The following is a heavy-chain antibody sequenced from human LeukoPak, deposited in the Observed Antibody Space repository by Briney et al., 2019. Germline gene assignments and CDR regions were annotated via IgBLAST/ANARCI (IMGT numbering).Heavy chain of an antibody. CDR1: GGSISSYY. V-gene: IGHV4-59*01. CDR2: IYYSGST. D-gene: IGHD6-6*01. J-gene: IGHJ5*02. CDR3: ARSWADSSSSFDP. Sequence: PSETLFLTCTVSGGSISSYYWSWIRQPPGKGLEWIGYIYYSGSTNYNPSLKSRVTISVDTSKNQFSLKLSSVTAADTAVYYCARSWADSSSSFDPWGQGTLVTVSS.